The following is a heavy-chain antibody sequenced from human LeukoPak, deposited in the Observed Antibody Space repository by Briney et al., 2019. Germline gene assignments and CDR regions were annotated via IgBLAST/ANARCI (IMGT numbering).Heavy chain of an antibody. CDR1: GYSFTGYY. Sequence: APVKVSCKASGYSFTGYYMHWVRQAPGQGLEWMGWINPKSGGTNYVQKFQGRVTMTRDTSISTAYMELSRLRSDDTAVYYCARAGGWSGYSFYYYMDVWGKGTTVTVSS. CDR3: ARAGGWSGYSFYYYMDV. CDR2: INPKSGGT. D-gene: IGHD3-3*01. V-gene: IGHV1-2*02. J-gene: IGHJ6*03.